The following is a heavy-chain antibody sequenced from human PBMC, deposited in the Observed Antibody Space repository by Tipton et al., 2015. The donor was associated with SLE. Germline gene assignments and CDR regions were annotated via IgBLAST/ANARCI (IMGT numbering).Heavy chain of an antibody. V-gene: IGHV4-59*01. D-gene: IGHD1-26*01. CDR2: IYFSGTT. CDR1: GGSICSYY. J-gene: IGHJ3*02. CDR3: ARTLGAIAHTVYDAFDI. Sequence: TLSLTCTVSGGSICSYYWSWIRQPPGKGLEWIGYIYFSGTTHDNPPLKSRVTMSVDMSKNQFSLRLTSVTAADTAVYYCARTLGAIAHTVYDAFDIWGQGKMVTVSS.